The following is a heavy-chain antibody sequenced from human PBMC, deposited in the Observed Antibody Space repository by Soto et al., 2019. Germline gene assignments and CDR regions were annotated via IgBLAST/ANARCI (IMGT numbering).Heavy chain of an antibody. D-gene: IGHD4-17*01. Sequence: GGSLKLSCAASGFPFSSYGMHWVRQAPGKGLEWVAVISYDGSNKYYADSVKGRFTISRDNSKNTLYLQMNSLRAEDRDVCYCAKEGVTRNYYHYGMDVWGQGTSVAVSS. CDR3: AKEGVTRNYYHYGMDV. CDR1: GFPFSSYG. V-gene: IGHV3-30*18. CDR2: ISYDGSNK. J-gene: IGHJ6*02.